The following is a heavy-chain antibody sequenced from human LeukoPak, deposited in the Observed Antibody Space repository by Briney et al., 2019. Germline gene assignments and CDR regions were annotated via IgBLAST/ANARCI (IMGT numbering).Heavy chain of an antibody. D-gene: IGHD2-15*01. J-gene: IGHJ4*02. CDR1: GYTFTGYY. V-gene: IGHV1-2*06. CDR2: IHPNSGGT. CDR3: AKVPYCTGGSCLYYFEY. Sequence: GASVKVSCKASGYTFTGYYMHWVRQAPGQGLEWMGRIHPNSGGTNYAQKFQGRVTMTRDTSISTAYMELSSLRSDDTALYYCAKVPYCTGGSCLYYFEYWGQGTLVTVSS.